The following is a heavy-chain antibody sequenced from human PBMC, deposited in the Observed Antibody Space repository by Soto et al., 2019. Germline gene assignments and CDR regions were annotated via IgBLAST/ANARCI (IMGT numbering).Heavy chain of an antibody. V-gene: IGHV5-10-1*01. D-gene: IGHD3-22*01. Sequence: VDALKLSGDVCGYSFAVYFITCVRQKPGQGLEWMGRIDPSDSQTYYSPSFRGHVTISATKSITTVFLQWSSLRASDTAMYYCARQIYDSDTGPNFQYYFDSSGQGTPVTVAS. CDR2: IDPSDSQT. J-gene: IGHJ4*02. CDR1: GYSFAVYF. CDR3: ARQIYDSDTGPNFQYYFDS.